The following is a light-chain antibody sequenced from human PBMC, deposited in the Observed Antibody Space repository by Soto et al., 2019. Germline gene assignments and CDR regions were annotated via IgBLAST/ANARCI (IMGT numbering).Light chain of an antibody. Sequence: DIQMTQSPSTLSASVGDRVTITCRASQSISSWLAWYQQKPGKAPKLLIYDASSLESGVPSRFRGSGSGTEFTLTISSLQPDDFATYYCQQYNSYWTFGQGTKVDIK. CDR1: QSISSW. CDR2: DAS. V-gene: IGKV1-5*01. J-gene: IGKJ1*01. CDR3: QQYNSYWT.